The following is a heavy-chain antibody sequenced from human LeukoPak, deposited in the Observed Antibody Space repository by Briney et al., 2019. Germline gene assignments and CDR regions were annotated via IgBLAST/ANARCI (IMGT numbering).Heavy chain of an antibody. CDR1: GGSISSSSYY. Sequence: SETLSLTCTVSGGSISSSSYYWGWIRQPPGKGLEWIGSIYYSGSTYYNPSLKSRVTISVDTSKNQFSLKLSSVTAADTAVYYCARDYLPFGFGSYDYWEEGILVAVSA. V-gene: IGHV4-39*07. CDR3: ARDYLPFGFGSYDY. D-gene: IGHD3-10*01. CDR2: IYYSGST. J-gene: IGHJ4*02.